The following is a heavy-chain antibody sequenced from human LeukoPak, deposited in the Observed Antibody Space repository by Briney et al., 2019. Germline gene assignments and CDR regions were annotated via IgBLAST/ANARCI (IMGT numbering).Heavy chain of an antibody. V-gene: IGHV1-18*01. CDR1: GYTFTNNA. D-gene: IGHD6-19*01. Sequence: ASVKVSCKTSGYTFTNNAINWVRQAPGQGLEWMGWISAYNGNTNYAQKLQGRVTMTTDTSTSTAYMELRSLRSDDTAVYYCARTGPQWLGYYYYYMDVWGKGTTVTVSS. J-gene: IGHJ6*03. CDR2: ISAYNGNT. CDR3: ARTGPQWLGYYYYYMDV.